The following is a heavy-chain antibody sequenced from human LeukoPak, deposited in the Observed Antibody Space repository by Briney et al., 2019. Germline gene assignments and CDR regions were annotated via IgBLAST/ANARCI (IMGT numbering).Heavy chain of an antibody. CDR1: GYSISSGYQ. D-gene: IGHD2-2*01. Sequence: PSETLSLTCGVSGYSISSGYQWAGSRRSPGKGREGIGSIYHSGSAHYNPSLKRRVTISVETSKNQFSLNMYSVTAPDTAVYYCARDPRWLTPDCTSTSCYENYFDPWGQGTLVTVSS. V-gene: IGHV4-38-2*02. CDR3: ARDPRWLTPDCTSTSCYENYFDP. J-gene: IGHJ5*02. CDR2: IYHSGSA.